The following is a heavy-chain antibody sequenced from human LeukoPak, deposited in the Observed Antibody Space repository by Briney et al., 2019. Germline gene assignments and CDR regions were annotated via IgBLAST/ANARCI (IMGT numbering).Heavy chain of an antibody. J-gene: IGHJ5*02. D-gene: IGHD3-10*01. CDR2: ISSSGSTI. Sequence: GGSLRLSCAASGFTFSSYEMNWVRQAPGKGLEWVSYISSSGSTIYYADSVKGRFTISRDNAKNSLYLQMNSLRAEDTAVYYCAKVSVGNWFDPWGQGTLVTVSS. CDR1: GFTFSSYE. V-gene: IGHV3-48*03. CDR3: AKVSVGNWFDP.